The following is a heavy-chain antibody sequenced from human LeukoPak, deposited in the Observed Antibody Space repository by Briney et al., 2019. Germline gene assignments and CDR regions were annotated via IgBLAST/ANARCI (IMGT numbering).Heavy chain of an antibody. CDR3: ARDKATVTLYYYYMDV. J-gene: IGHJ6*03. Sequence: GASVKVSCKASGYTFTSYYMHWVRQAPGQGLEWMGIINPSGGSTSYAQKFQGRVTMTRDMSTSTVYMDLSSLRSEDTAVYYCARDKATVTLYYYYMDVWGKGTTVTVSS. CDR1: GYTFTSYY. CDR2: INPSGGST. V-gene: IGHV1-46*01. D-gene: IGHD4-11*01.